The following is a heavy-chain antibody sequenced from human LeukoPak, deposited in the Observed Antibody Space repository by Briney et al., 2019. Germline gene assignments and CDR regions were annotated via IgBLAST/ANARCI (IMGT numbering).Heavy chain of an antibody. CDR1: GFSISRGYY. V-gene: IGHV4-38-2*02. Sequence: SETLSLTCSVSGFSISRGYYWAWIRQPPGKGLEWIGTIYHIGSTYYTPSLVSRVTLSVDTSKNEFSLNLRSVTAADTAVYDCARAGRIITSAIDYWGQGALVTVSS. CDR2: IYHIGST. J-gene: IGHJ4*02. CDR3: ARAGRIITSAIDY. D-gene: IGHD3-10*01.